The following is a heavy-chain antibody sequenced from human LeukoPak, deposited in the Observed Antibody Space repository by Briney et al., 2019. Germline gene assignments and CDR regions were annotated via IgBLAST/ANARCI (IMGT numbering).Heavy chain of an antibody. CDR3: ARGKGDY. J-gene: IGHJ4*02. CDR2: IYYSGNT. V-gene: IGHV4-30-4*01. Sequence: SETLSLTCAVSGGSISSGDYYWSWIRQPPGKGPEWIGYIYYSGNTYYNPSLKSRVTISVDTSKNQFSLKLSSVTAADTAVYYCARGKGDYWGQGTLVTVSS. CDR1: GGSISSGDYY.